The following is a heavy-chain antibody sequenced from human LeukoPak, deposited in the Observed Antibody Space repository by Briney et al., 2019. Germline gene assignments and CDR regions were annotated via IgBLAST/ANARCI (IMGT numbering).Heavy chain of an antibody. CDR2: LSSDGRNE. J-gene: IGHJ4*02. D-gene: IGHD2-8*01. Sequence: PGGSLRLSCAASGFTFSTYAMHWVRQAPGKGLEWVAVLSSDGRNEYYADAVKGRFTISRDNSENTVPLQMNSLRTEDTAVYYCARAPLIMAASDYWGQGTLVTVSS. CDR3: ARAPLIMAASDY. V-gene: IGHV3-30*17. CDR1: GFTFSTYA.